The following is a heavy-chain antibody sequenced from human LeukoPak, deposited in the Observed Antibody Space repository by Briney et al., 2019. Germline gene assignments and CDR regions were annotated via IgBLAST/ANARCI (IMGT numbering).Heavy chain of an antibody. D-gene: IGHD1-26*01. CDR2: IRSKANSYAT. CDR3: TRRYSGGYNAFDI. V-gene: IGHV3-73*01. J-gene: IGHJ3*02. Sequence: PGGSLRLSCAASGFTFSGSAMHWVRQASGKGLEWVGRIRSKANSYATAYAASVKGRFTISRDDSKNMAYLQMNSLKTEDTAVYYCTRRYSGGYNAFDIWGQGTMVTVSS. CDR1: GFTFSGSA.